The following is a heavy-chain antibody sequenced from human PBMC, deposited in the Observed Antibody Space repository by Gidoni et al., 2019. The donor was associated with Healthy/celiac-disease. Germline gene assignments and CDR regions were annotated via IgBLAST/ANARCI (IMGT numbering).Heavy chain of an antibody. V-gene: IGHV5-10-1*03. D-gene: IGHD6-13*01. CDR1: GYSFTSYW. CDR3: ARHPGIAAAGTRWYYFDY. Sequence: DVQLVQSGAEVKKPGEYLRISCKGSGYSFTSYWISWVRQMPGKGLEWMGRIDPSDSYTNYSPSFQGHVTISADKSISTAYLQWSSLKASDTAMYYCARHPGIAAAGTRWYYFDYWGQGTLVTVSS. J-gene: IGHJ4*02. CDR2: IDPSDSYT.